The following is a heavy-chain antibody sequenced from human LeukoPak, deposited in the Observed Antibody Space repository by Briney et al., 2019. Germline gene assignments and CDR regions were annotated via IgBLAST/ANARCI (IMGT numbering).Heavy chain of an antibody. D-gene: IGHD6-19*01. CDR2: IGISSNKI. V-gene: IGHV3-21*01. Sequence: GGSLRLSCAASGFTLRSYTMNWVRQAPGKGLEWVSSIGISSNKIYYADSVKGRFIISRDNAKNSVYLQMNSLRAEDTAVYYCARTRSSGWYEGPYDGMDVWGQGTTVTVSS. J-gene: IGHJ6*02. CDR1: GFTLRSYT. CDR3: ARTRSSGWYEGPYDGMDV.